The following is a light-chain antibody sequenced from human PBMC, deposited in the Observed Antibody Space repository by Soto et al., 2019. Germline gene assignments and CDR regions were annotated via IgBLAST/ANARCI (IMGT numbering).Light chain of an antibody. CDR3: SSYTSSSTL. CDR1: SSDVGGSNF. CDR2: DVA. V-gene: IGLV2-14*03. J-gene: IGLJ1*01. Sequence: QSVLTQPASVSDSPGQSITISCTGTSSDVGGSNFVSWYQQHPGKPPKLIIYDVANRPSGVSNRFSGSKSGSTASLIISRLQTEDEADYYCSSYTSSSTLFGTGTKVTVL.